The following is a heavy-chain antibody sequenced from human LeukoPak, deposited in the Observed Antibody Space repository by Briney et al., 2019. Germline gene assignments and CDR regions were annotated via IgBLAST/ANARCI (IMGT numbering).Heavy chain of an antibody. V-gene: IGHV3-64*01. CDR1: GFTFSSYA. CDR3: ARDSSGYYVFDY. J-gene: IGHJ4*02. CDR2: ISSNGGST. D-gene: IGHD3-22*01. Sequence: GGSLRLSCAASGFTFSSYAMHWVRQAPGKGLEYVSAISSNGGSTYYANSVKGRFTISRDNSKNTLYLQMGSLRAEDMAVYYCARDSSGYYVFDYWGQGILVTVSS.